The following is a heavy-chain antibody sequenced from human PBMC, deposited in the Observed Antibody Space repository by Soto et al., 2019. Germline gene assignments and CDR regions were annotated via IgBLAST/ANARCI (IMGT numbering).Heavy chain of an antibody. D-gene: IGHD1-7*01. Sequence: EVQLLESGGGLVQPGGSPTLSCAASGFTFNSYGMTWVRQAPGKGLEWVSFSSATGAGRYYADSVKGRFTISRDNSKNTLYLQMSSLRADDTAVYYCAKDRRAGGNYGFYSDFWGQGALVIVSS. J-gene: IGHJ4*02. CDR2: SSATGAGR. V-gene: IGHV3-23*01. CDR1: GFTFNSYG. CDR3: AKDRRAGGNYGFYSDF.